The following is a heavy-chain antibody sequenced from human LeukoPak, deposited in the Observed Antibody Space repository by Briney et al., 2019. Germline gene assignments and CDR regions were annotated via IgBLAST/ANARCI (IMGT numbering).Heavy chain of an antibody. CDR3: ARGGGYHFDY. CDR1: GGSISSYY. CDR2: IYYTGNT. J-gene: IGHJ4*02. V-gene: IGHV4-59*01. D-gene: IGHD2-15*01. Sequence: PSETLSLTCTVSGGSISSYYWNWIRQPPGKGLEYIGYIYYTGNTNYNPSLKSRVTISVDTSKNQFSLKLNSVTAADTAVYYCARGGGYHFDYWGQGTLVTVSS.